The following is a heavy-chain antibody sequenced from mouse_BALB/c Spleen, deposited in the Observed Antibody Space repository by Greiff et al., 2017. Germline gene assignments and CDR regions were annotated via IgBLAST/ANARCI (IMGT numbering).Heavy chain of an antibody. CDR2: IYPSDSYT. CDR1: GYTFTSYW. Sequence: QVQLKQPGAELVRPGASVKLSCKASGYTFTSYWINWVKQRPGQGLEWIGNIYPSDSYTNYNQKFKDKATLTVDKSSSTAYMQLSSPTSEDSAVYYCTRGQYGNYEGVWFAYWGQGTLVTVSA. J-gene: IGHJ3*01. CDR3: TRGQYGNYEGVWFAY. V-gene: IGHV1-69*02. D-gene: IGHD2-10*02.